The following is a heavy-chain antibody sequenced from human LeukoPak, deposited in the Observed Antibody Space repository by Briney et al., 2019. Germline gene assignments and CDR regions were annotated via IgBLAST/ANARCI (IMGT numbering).Heavy chain of an antibody. CDR3: VRAVHHNFYSDSSGYYGDAFDV. J-gene: IGHJ3*01. Sequence: PGGSLRLSCEASGFSIRTYYMRLVRQGPGEGLEWVSVVYSGGTIRYADCVKGRLTFSRDNFKDTLNLQMNSLRADDTAVYYCVRAVHHNFYSDSSGYYGDAFDVWGQGTVVTVSS. V-gene: IGHV3-53*01. D-gene: IGHD3-22*01. CDR1: GFSIRTYY. CDR2: VYSGGTI.